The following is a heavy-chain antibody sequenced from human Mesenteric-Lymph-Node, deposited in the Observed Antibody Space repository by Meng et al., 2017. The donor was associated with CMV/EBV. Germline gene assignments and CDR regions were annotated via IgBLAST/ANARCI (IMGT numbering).Heavy chain of an antibody. J-gene: IGHJ4*02. CDR1: GFTFSSYA. V-gene: IGHV3-23*01. Sequence: GESLKISCAASGFTFSSYAMHWIRQAPGKGLEWVSAISGSGGSTYYADSVKGRFTISRDNSKNTLYLQMNSLRAEDTAVYYCAVKKGHSSPIDYWGQGTLVTVSS. D-gene: IGHD6-13*01. CDR2: ISGSGGST. CDR3: AVKKGHSSPIDY.